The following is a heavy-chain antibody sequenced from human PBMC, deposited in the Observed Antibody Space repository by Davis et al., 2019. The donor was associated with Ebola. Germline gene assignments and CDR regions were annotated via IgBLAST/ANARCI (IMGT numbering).Heavy chain of an antibody. Sequence: PGGSLRLSCTVSGGSISFDYWSWIRQPPGKGLEWVGYIYYTGTTKYNPSLKSRTTMSVDTSKNQFSLKLSSVTAADTAVYYCARDRRQSYGAGVIDEYYGMDVWGQGTTVTVSS. CDR1: GGSISFDY. J-gene: IGHJ6*02. CDR2: IYYTGTT. D-gene: IGHD3-10*01. CDR3: ARDRRQSYGAGVIDEYYGMDV. V-gene: IGHV4-59*01.